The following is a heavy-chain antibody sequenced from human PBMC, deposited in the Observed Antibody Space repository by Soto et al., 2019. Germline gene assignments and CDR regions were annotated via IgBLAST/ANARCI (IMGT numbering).Heavy chain of an antibody. CDR2: ISSSGTGI. CDR1: RFTFSDYY. V-gene: IGHV3-11*01. Sequence: LRLSCAASRFTFSDYYMTWIRQAPGKGLEWVSYISSSGTGIYYPDSVKGRFTISRDNAKNSLYLQMSSLRAEDTAVYYCARAYSDAFDIWGQGTMVTVSS. J-gene: IGHJ3*02. CDR3: ARAYSDAFDI. D-gene: IGHD2-15*01.